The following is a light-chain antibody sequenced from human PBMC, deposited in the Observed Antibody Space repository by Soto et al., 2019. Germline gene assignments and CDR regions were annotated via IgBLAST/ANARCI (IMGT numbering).Light chain of an antibody. CDR1: QSVSSSY. J-gene: IGKJ3*01. CDR3: QHYGTSAP. CDR2: DAS. Sequence: EIVLTQSPGTLSLSPGERATLSCRASQSVSSSYLAWYQQKPGQAPRLLIYDASRATGIPDSFSGSGSGTDFTPTITRLEPEDFSVKYCQHYGTSAPFGHGTKVDI. V-gene: IGKV3-20*01.